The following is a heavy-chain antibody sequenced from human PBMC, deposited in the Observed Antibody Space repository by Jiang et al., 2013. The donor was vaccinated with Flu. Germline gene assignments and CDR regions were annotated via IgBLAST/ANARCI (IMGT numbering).Heavy chain of an antibody. D-gene: IGHD4-23*01. V-gene: IGHV4-34*01. CDR2: INHTGST. Sequence: LLKPSETLSLTCAVYGGSSVVLTTGAGSASPQGRGVEWIGEINHTGSTNYNPSLKSRVTLSVDTSRNQFSLNLNSVTAADTGVYYCARTTVVRLFDFWGRGNPGHRLL. CDR3: ARTTVVRLFDF. J-gene: IGHJ4*02. CDR1: GGSSVVLTT.